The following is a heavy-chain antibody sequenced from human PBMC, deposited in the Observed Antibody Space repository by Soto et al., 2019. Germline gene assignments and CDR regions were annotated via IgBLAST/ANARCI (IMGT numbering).Heavy chain of an antibody. Sequence: TLSLTCAISGDSVSSNSAAWNWIRQSPSRGLEWLGRTYYRSKWYNDYAVSVKSRITINPDTSKNQFSLQLNSVTPEDTAVYYCARGRVVVVAATPANWFDPWGQGTLVTVSS. CDR2: TYYRSKWYN. CDR3: ARGRVVVVAATPANWFDP. CDR1: GDSVSSNSAA. V-gene: IGHV6-1*01. D-gene: IGHD2-15*01. J-gene: IGHJ5*02.